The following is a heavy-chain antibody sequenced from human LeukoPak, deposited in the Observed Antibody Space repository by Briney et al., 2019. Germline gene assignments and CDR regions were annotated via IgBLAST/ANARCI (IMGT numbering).Heavy chain of an antibody. CDR3: ARGQVPAARGYNWFDP. V-gene: IGHV4-34*01. Sequence: PSETLSLTCAVYGWSFNDYYWNWVRQPPGKGLEWIGEINARGATNYNPSLKSRVTISVDSSKNHFSLTLTSMIAADTAIYYCARGQVPAARGYNWFDPWGQGTLVTVSS. CDR1: GWSFNDYY. D-gene: IGHD2-2*01. CDR2: INARGAT. J-gene: IGHJ5*02.